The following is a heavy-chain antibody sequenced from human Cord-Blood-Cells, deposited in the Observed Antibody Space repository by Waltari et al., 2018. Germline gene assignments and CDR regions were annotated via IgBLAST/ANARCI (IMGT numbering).Heavy chain of an antibody. CDR3: ARSLKVVGALDY. J-gene: IGHJ4*02. Sequence: QVTLTESGPALVKPTQTLTLTCTFSGFSLSTSGMRVSWIRQPPGKALEWLARIDWDDDKFYSTSLKTRLTISKDTSKNQVVLTMTNMDPVDTATYYCARSLKVVGALDYWGQGTLVTVSS. CDR1: GFSLSTSGMR. CDR2: IDWDDDK. V-gene: IGHV2-70*04. D-gene: IGHD1-26*01.